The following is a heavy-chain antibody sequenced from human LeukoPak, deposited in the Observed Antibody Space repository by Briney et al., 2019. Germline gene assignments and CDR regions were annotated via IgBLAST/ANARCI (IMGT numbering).Heavy chain of an antibody. CDR3: ARVGLSSGWYGDY. Sequence: SETLSLTCAVYGGSFSGYYWSWIRQPPGKGREWIGEINHSGSTNYNPSLKSRVTISVDTSKNQFSLKLSSVTAADTAVYYCARVGLSSGWYGDYWGQGTLVTVSS. CDR1: GGSFSGYY. CDR2: INHSGST. J-gene: IGHJ4*02. V-gene: IGHV4-34*01. D-gene: IGHD6-19*01.